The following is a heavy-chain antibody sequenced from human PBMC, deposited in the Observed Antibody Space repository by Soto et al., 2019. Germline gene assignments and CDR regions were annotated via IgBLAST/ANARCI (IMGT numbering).Heavy chain of an antibody. CDR3: ARDPITIFGVVITAHRDYYYYGMDV. J-gene: IGHJ6*02. D-gene: IGHD3-3*01. CDR1: GDSVSSNSAA. CDR2: TYYRSKWYN. V-gene: IGHV6-1*01. Sequence: SQTLSLTCAISGDSVSSNSAAWNWIRQSPSRGLEWLGRTYYRSKWYNDYAVSVKSRITINPDTSKNQFSLQLNSVTPEDTAVYYCARDPITIFGVVITAHRDYYYYGMDVWGQGTTVTVSS.